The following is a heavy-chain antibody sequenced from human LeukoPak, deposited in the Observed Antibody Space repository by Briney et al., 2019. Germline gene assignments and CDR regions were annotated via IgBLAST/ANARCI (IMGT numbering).Heavy chain of an antibody. CDR1: GFPLSSYA. CDR3: ARAPVTSCRGAYCYPFDC. V-gene: IGHV3-23*01. CDR2: TSSSDAGT. Sequence: PGGSLRLSCAAFGFPLSSYAMSWVRQAPGKGLEWVSATSSSDAGTYHADSVRGRFTISRDNSKNTLYLQMNSLRVEDAAVYYCARAPVTSCRGAYCYPFDCWGQGTLVTVSS. D-gene: IGHD2-21*01. J-gene: IGHJ4*02.